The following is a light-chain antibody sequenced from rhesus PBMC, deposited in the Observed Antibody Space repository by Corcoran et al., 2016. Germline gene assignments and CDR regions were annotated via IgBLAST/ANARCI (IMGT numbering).Light chain of an antibody. Sequence: DIQMTQSPSSLSASVGDTVTITCRARQGISNNLDWYQQKAGKAPKPLLYSASNVESGVPARFRGSGSRTDFTLTIRTLQPEDFATYYCPQHNSYPRTFGQGTKVEIK. CDR2: SAS. CDR3: PQHNSYPRT. J-gene: IGKJ1*01. V-gene: IGKV1S14*01. CDR1: QGISNN.